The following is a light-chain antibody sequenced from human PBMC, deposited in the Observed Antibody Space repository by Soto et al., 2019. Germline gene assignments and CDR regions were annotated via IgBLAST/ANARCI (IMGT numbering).Light chain of an antibody. V-gene: IGLV2-8*01. J-gene: IGLJ1*01. CDR1: SSDVGAYDS. Sequence: LTQTPSASGSPGQSVTISCTGTSSDVGAYDSVSWYQHHPGKAPKALIYEVSKRPSGVPDRFSGSKSGNTASLTVSGLQAEDEADYFCSSYAGSNNYVFGTGTKV. CDR3: SSYAGSNNYV. CDR2: EVS.